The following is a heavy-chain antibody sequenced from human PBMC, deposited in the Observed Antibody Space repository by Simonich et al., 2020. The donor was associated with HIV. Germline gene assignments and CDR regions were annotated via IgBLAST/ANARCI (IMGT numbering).Heavy chain of an antibody. V-gene: IGHV4-34*01. CDR3: ARLTAGGLGEYFQH. CDR2: IKHRGST. D-gene: IGHD6-13*01. Sequence: QVQLQQWGAGLLKPSETLSLTCAVYGGSFSGYYWSWIRQPPGKGLEWIGEIKHRGSTNNNPSLKGRVTISVDTSKNQFSLKLSSVTAADTAVYYCARLTAGGLGEYFQHWGQGTLVTVSS. J-gene: IGHJ1*01. CDR1: GGSFSGYY.